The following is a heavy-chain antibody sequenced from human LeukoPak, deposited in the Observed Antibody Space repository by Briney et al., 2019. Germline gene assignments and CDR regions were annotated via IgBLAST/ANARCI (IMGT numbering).Heavy chain of an antibody. CDR1: GGSISSYY. D-gene: IGHD2-2*01. Sequence: KPSEALSLTCTVSGGSISSYYWSWIRQPPGKGLEWIGYIYYSGCTNYNPSLKSRVTISVDTSMNQFSLKLSSVTAADTAVYYCARGPYCSSTSCYRYYYYMDVWGKGTTVTVSS. V-gene: IGHV4-59*01. CDR3: ARGPYCSSTSCYRYYYYMDV. CDR2: IYYSGCT. J-gene: IGHJ6*03.